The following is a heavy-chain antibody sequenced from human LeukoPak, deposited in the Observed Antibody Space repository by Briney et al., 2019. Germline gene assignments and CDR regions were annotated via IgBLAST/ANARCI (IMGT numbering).Heavy chain of an antibody. D-gene: IGHD4-17*01. J-gene: IGHJ4*02. CDR3: ARGNGDYVSLFDY. Sequence: GGSLRVSCAASGFTFRSYWMHWVRQAPGKGLLWVSRINSDGRSTNYADSVKGRFTISRDNAKNTLNLQMNGLRAEDTALYYCARGNGDYVSLFDYWGQGTLVTVFS. CDR2: INSDGRST. V-gene: IGHV3-74*01. CDR1: GFTFRSYW.